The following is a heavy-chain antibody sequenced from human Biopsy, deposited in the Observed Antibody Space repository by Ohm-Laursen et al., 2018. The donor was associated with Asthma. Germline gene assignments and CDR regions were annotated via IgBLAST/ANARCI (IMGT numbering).Heavy chain of an antibody. CDR1: GGTFNAYV. J-gene: IGHJ4*02. V-gene: IGHV1-69*13. CDR2: INSVFGTT. D-gene: IGHD2-2*01. CDR3: ARKAGSCISRTCYSLDF. Sequence: SVNVSCTPLGGTFNAYVIGSMRRAPGQGLGWMGGINSVFGTTTYPQKFQDRVTITADDSTSTVYMELSSLRSEDTAVYYCARKAGSCISRTCYSLDFWGQGTLVTVSS.